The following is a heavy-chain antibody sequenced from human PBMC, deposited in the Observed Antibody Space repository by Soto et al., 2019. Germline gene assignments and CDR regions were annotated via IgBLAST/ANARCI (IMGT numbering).Heavy chain of an antibody. D-gene: IGHD2-2*01. CDR1: GGSFSGYY. CDR3: ARLHGYCISSSCHGHYAMDV. CDR2: IYYSGST. Sequence: PSETLSLTCAVYGGSFSGYYWSWIRQPPGKGLEWIGSIYYSGSTYYNPSLNSRVTVSVDTSKNQFSLKVTSVTAADTAVYYCARLHGYCISSSCHGHYAMDVWGQGTTVTVSS. J-gene: IGHJ6*02. V-gene: IGHV4-34*01.